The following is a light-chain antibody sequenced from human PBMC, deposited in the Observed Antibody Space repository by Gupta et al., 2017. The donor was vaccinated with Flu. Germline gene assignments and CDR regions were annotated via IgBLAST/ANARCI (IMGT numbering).Light chain of an antibody. Sequence: PSSVSASVGDRVTITCRASRGIGCYLSWYQQKPGEPPRLLMYEGGSRQRGVPARFSGSGSGTEFTLTIRGLEREDFATYYCQQRNTPPWTFGQGTKVEIK. CDR3: QQRNTPPWT. J-gene: IGKJ1*01. V-gene: IGKV1-39*01. CDR2: EGG. CDR1: RGIGCY.